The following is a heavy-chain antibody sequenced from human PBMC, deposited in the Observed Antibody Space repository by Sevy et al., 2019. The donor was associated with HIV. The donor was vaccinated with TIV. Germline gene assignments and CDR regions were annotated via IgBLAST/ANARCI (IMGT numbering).Heavy chain of an antibody. D-gene: IGHD5-18*01. Sequence: GGSLRLSCAASGFSVSTYTMTWVRQAPGKGLEWVSGISGSGGSTYYADSLTGRFTIFRDNFKSTVYLQMNSLRAEDAAVYYCGKGDTTFYALDIWGQGTTVTVSS. V-gene: IGHV3-23*01. J-gene: IGHJ6*02. CDR1: GFSVSTYT. CDR2: ISGSGGST. CDR3: GKGDTTFYALDI.